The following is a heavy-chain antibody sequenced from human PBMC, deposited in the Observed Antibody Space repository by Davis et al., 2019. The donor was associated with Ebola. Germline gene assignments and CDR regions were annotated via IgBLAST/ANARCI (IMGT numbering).Heavy chain of an antibody. CDR2: ISWNSGSI. CDR1: GFTFDDYA. Sequence: GESLNISCAASGFTFDDYAMHWVRQAPGKGLEWVSGISWNSGSIGYADSVKGRFTISRDNAKNSLYLQMNSLRAEDTALYYCVKDSSSSGHYYYGMDVWGQGTTVTVSS. J-gene: IGHJ6*02. V-gene: IGHV3-9*01. D-gene: IGHD6-6*01. CDR3: VKDSSSSGHYYYGMDV.